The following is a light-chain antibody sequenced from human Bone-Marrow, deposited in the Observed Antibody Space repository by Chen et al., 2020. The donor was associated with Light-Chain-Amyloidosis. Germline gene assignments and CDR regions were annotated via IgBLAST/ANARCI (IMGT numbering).Light chain of an antibody. V-gene: IGLV1-47*01. CDR1: SSNIGSNY. J-gene: IGLJ3*02. Sequence: QSVLTQPPSASGTPGQRVTISCSGSSSNIGSNYVIWYQQLPGTAPKLLLYKSNERPSGVPERVSGSKSGSSASLAISGLRSEDEADYYCATLDDSLSGWVFGGGTKLTVL. CDR2: KSN. CDR3: ATLDDSLSGWV.